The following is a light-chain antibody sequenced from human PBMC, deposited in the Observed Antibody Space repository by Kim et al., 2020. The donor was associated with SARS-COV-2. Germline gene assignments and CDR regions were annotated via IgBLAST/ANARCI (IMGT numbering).Light chain of an antibody. V-gene: IGKV3-11*01. CDR3: QQRDNWSWT. Sequence: PGERATLSCRASQSVSTYLVWYQQKPGQAPRLIMYDASKRATGIPARFSGSGSGTDFTLTISSLEPEDFAVYYCQQRDNWSWTFGQGTKVDIK. CDR1: QSVSTY. J-gene: IGKJ1*01. CDR2: DAS.